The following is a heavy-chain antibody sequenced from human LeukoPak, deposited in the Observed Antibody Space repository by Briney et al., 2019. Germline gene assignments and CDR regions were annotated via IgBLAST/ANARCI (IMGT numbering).Heavy chain of an antibody. Sequence: SSETLSLTCTVSGGSISSYYWSWIRQPPGKGLEWIGYIYYSGSTNYNPSLKSRVTISVDTSKNQFSLKLSSVTAADTAVYYCARGWRRKLDYWGQGTLVTVSS. CDR1: GGSISSYY. CDR2: IYYSGST. J-gene: IGHJ4*02. V-gene: IGHV4-59*12. D-gene: IGHD1-1*01. CDR3: ARGWRRKLDY.